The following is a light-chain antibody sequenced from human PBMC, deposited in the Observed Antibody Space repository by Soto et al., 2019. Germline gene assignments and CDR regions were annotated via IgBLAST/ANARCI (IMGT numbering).Light chain of an antibody. J-gene: IGKJ3*01. CDR2: DAS. CDR3: QKYNSAPRT. Sequence: DIQMTQSPSSLSASVGDRVTITCRASQGISNYLAWYQQKPGKVPKLLIYDASTLQSGVPSRFSGSGSGTEFTLTISGLQPEDVATYYCQKYNSAPRTFGPGTKVDIK. CDR1: QGISNY. V-gene: IGKV1-27*01.